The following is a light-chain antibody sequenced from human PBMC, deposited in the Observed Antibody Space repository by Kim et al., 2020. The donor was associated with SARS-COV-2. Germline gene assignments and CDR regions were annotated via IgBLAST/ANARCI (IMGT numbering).Light chain of an antibody. J-gene: IGLJ2*01. Sequence: TVTTSSTRRTGSGATSYVHLYQQQPDSSSPSVLLENNQKTPRVPVRFSGSRDTSSTTASLTITRLQTEDEADYYCCSYDGSSPVVFGGGTQLTVL. CDR3: CSYDGSSPVV. CDR1: TGSGATSY. V-gene: IGLV6-57*01. CDR2: ENN.